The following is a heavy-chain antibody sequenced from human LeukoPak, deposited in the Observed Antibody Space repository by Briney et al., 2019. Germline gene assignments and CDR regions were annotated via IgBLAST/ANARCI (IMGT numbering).Heavy chain of an antibody. CDR2: IRSDGSNK. D-gene: IGHD6-19*01. CDR1: GFSFSSYG. CDR3: ARVSSGWYYMDV. V-gene: IGHV3-30*02. J-gene: IGHJ6*03. Sequence: GGSLRLSCAGSGFSFSSYGMHWVRQAPGKGLEWMAFIRSDGSNKYYAVSVKGRFTISRDNSKNTLYLQMNSLRAEDTAVYYCARVSSGWYYMDVWGKGTTVTISS.